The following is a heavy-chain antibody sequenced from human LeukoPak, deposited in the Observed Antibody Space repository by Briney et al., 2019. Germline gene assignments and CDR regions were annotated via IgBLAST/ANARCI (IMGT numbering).Heavy chain of an antibody. V-gene: IGHV3-43*01. CDR1: GFTFDDYS. Sequence: GGSLRLSCAASGFTFDDYSMHWVRQVPGEGLEWVSLISWDGGSTYYADSVKGRFTISRDNSKDTLYLQMNSLRAEDSAVYYCAKDVSGFAWDYWGQGTLVAVSS. CDR3: AKDVSGFAWDY. J-gene: IGHJ4*02. D-gene: IGHD1-26*01. CDR2: ISWDGGST.